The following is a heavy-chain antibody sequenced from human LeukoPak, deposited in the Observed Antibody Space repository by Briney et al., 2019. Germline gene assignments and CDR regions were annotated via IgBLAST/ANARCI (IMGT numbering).Heavy chain of an antibody. CDR2: INQNGGVK. J-gene: IGHJ5*02. CDR3: ATSDDAAGTS. D-gene: IGHD6-25*01. Sequence: GESLRLSCAASGFRFSTFWMSWVRQAPGKGLDWVANINQNGGVKHYVDSVRGRFTISRDNAKNSLYLQMTSLRADDTAVYYCATSDDAAGTSWGQGTLVTVSS. CDR1: GFRFSTFW. V-gene: IGHV3-7*01.